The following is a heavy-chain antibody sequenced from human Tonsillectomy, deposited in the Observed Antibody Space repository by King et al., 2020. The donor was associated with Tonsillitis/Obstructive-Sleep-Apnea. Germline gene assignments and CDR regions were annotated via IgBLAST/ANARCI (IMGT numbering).Heavy chain of an antibody. CDR3: ARGHNGSYHRTDGFDI. Sequence: VQLVQSGGGLVKPGGSLRLSCAASGFTFSSYSMNWVRQAPGKGLEWVSSIRYSSGYIYYADSVKGRFTVSRDNAKNSLYVQMNSLRAEDTAVYYCARGHNGSYHRTDGFDIWGQGTMVTVSS. CDR1: GFTFSSYS. V-gene: IGHV3-21*01. CDR2: IRYSSGYI. D-gene: IGHD1-26*01. J-gene: IGHJ3*02.